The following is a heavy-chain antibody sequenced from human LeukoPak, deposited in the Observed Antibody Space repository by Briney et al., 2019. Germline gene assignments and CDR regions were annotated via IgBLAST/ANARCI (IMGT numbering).Heavy chain of an antibody. CDR1: GGSIESYY. V-gene: IGHV4-4*08. CDR2: IAASGTT. J-gene: IGHJ4*02. Sequence: SETLSLTCSVSGGSIESYYWSWIRQAPGKGLEFIGYIAASGTTKHNPSLKSRVTLSMDTSKNQFSLKLSSVTAADTAVYYCARSPHYGGNRYFDYWGQGTLVTVSS. CDR3: ARSPHYGGNRYFDY. D-gene: IGHD4-23*01.